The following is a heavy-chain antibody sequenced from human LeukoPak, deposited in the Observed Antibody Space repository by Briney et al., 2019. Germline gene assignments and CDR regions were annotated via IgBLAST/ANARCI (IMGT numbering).Heavy chain of an antibody. CDR1: GYTFTSYG. CDR3: AKSQGKFYFGSGNLDY. J-gene: IGHJ4*02. CDR2: ISTYNGNT. V-gene: IGHV1-18*01. D-gene: IGHD3-10*01. Sequence: ASVKVSCKASGYTFTSYGISWVRQAPGQGLEWLGWISTYNGNTNYAQKLQGRVTMTTDTSTSTAYMELRSLRSDDTAVYYCAKSQGKFYFGSGNLDYWGQGTLVTASS.